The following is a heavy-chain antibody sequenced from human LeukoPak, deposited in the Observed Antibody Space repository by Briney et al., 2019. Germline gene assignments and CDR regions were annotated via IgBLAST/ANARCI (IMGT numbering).Heavy chain of an antibody. J-gene: IGHJ4*02. CDR3: ARDLGDFWSGYPYYFDY. CDR2: VIPIFGTA. V-gene: IGHV1-69*13. CDR1: GYTFTSYG. D-gene: IGHD3-3*01. Sequence: SVKVSCKASGYTFTSYGISWVRQPPGQGLEWMGGVIPIFGTANYAQKFQGRVTITANESTSTAYMELSSLRSEDTAVYYCARDLGDFWSGYPYYFDYWGQGTLVTVSS.